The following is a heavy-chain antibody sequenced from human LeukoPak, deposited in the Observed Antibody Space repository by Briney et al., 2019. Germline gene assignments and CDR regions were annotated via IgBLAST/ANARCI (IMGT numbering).Heavy chain of an antibody. Sequence: GGSLRLSCAASGFTFNHYAMQWVRQAPGKGLEWVAVIWSDGNTQYYADSVRGRFTVSRDNPKNSLYLQMNSLRAEDTAVYYCARDGDAYNGYTFIDPWGQGTLVTVSS. D-gene: IGHD5-24*01. J-gene: IGHJ5*02. V-gene: IGHV3-33*08. CDR2: IWSDGNTQ. CDR1: GFTFNHYA. CDR3: ARDGDAYNGYTFIDP.